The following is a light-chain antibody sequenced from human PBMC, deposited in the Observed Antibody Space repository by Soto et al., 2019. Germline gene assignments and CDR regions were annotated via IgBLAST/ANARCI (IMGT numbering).Light chain of an antibody. CDR1: QSINSW. V-gene: IGKV1-39*01. CDR3: QQSYSTLSST. Sequence: DIQMTQSPSTLSASVGDRVTITCRASQSINSWLAWYQQKPGKAPKLLIYAASSLQSGVPSRFSGSGSGTDFTLTISSLQPEDFATYYCQQSYSTLSSTFGPGTKVDIK. CDR2: AAS. J-gene: IGKJ3*01.